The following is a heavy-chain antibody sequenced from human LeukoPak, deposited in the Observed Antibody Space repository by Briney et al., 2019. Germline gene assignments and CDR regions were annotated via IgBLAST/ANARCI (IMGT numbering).Heavy chain of an antibody. Sequence: SETLSLTCTVSGDSTNGYYWSWIRQPAGAGLEWIGRIYTSGTTNYNPSLKSRVTMSVDTSKTQFSLRLNSVTAADTAVYYCARGIGTTNFDYWGQGALVTVSS. CDR3: ARGIGTTNFDY. D-gene: IGHD1-7*01. CDR1: GDSTNGYY. V-gene: IGHV4-4*07. CDR2: IYTSGTT. J-gene: IGHJ4*02.